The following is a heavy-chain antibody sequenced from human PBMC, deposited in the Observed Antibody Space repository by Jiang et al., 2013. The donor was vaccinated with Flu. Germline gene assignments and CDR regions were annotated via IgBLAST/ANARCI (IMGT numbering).Heavy chain of an antibody. Sequence: VQLVESGAEVKKPGESLRISCQGSGYSFTNYWITWVRQTPGTGLEWMGTVDPVDSSPKYSPSFQGHVTISTDKSTNTASLQWSSLKASDTATYYCARRPYCGNDCYSHIDYWGQGTLVTVSS. V-gene: IGHV5-10-1*03. CDR2: VDPVDSSP. CDR1: GYSFTNYW. J-gene: IGHJ4*02. D-gene: IGHD2-21*02. CDR3: ARRPYCGNDCYSHIDY.